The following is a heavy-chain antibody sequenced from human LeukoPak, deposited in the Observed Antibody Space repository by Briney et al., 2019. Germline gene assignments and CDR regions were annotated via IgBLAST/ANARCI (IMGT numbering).Heavy chain of an antibody. CDR3: ARDMYYYGSGSSSVVWYFDL. J-gene: IGHJ2*01. D-gene: IGHD3-10*01. V-gene: IGHV4-30-2*01. CDR1: GGSISSGGHS. CDR2: IYHSGSGST. Sequence: PSETLSLTCTVSGGSISSGGHSWSWIRQPPGKGLEWIGYIYHSGSGSTYYNPSLKSRVTISIDKSKNQFSLKLSSVTAADTAVYYCARDMYYYGSGSSSVVWYFDLWGRGTLVTVSS.